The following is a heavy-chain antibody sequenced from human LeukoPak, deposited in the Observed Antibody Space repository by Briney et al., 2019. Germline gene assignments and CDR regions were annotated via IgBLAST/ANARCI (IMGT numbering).Heavy chain of an antibody. J-gene: IGHJ4*02. CDR3: ARDNYDSSGYYQLDY. D-gene: IGHD3-22*01. Sequence: ASVKVSCKASGYTFTSYGIIWVRQAPGQGLEWMGWISAYNGNTNYAQKLQGRVTMTTDTSTSTAYMELRSLRSDDTAVYYCARDNYDSSGYYQLDYWGQGTLVTVSS. V-gene: IGHV1-18*01. CDR2: ISAYNGNT. CDR1: GYTFTSYG.